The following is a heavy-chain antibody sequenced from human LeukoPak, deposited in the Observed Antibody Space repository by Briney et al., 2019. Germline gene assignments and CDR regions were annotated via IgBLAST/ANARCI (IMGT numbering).Heavy chain of an antibody. Sequence: ASVKVSCKASGGTFISYAISWVRQAPGQGLEWMGRIIPIFGTANYAQKFQGRVTITTDESTSTAYMELSSLRSEDTAVYYCARDLRYYDSSGYYYVLHFDYWGQGTLVTVSS. D-gene: IGHD3-22*01. CDR3: ARDLRYYDSSGYYYVLHFDY. V-gene: IGHV1-69*05. CDR2: IIPIFGTA. J-gene: IGHJ4*02. CDR1: GGTFISYA.